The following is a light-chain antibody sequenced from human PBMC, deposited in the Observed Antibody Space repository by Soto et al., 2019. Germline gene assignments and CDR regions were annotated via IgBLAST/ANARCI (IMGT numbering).Light chain of an antibody. Sequence: QSVLTQPPSVSGAPGQRVTISCTGSSSNIGAGYDVHWYQQLPGTAPKLLIYGNNNRPSGVPDRFSGSKSGTSASLAITGLQAEDEADYYCQSYDSSLRGVFGGGTKLTVL. J-gene: IGLJ3*02. CDR1: SSNIGAGYD. CDR3: QSYDSSLRGV. CDR2: GNN. V-gene: IGLV1-40*01.